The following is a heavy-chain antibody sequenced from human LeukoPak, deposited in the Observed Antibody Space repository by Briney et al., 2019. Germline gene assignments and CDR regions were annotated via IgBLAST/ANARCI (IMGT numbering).Heavy chain of an antibody. J-gene: IGHJ4*02. CDR1: GGSISSRDYY. V-gene: IGHV4-39*01. CDR2: IYYSRTT. Sequence: PSETLSLTCTVSGGSISSRDYYWGWIRQPPGKGLEWIGTIYYSRTTYYNPSLKSRVTISADTSKNQFSLKLSSVTAADTAVYYCARHHLIDWSPAVDYWGQGTLVTVSS. CDR3: ARHHLIDWSPAVDY. D-gene: IGHD3-9*01.